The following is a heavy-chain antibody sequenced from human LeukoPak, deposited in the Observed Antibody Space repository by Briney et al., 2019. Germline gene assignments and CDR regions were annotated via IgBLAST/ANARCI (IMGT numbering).Heavy chain of an antibody. J-gene: IGHJ4*02. CDR3: ARDYWWNYDY. Sequence: GGSLRLSCAASGFIFSDHWMHWVRQAPGKGLVWLSRINNDGSRTIYADSVKGRFTFSRDNSKNTIYLQMDSLRAEDTAIYYCARDYWWNYDYWGQGTLVTVSS. CDR1: GFIFSDHW. V-gene: IGHV3-74*01. D-gene: IGHD1-7*01. CDR2: INNDGSRT.